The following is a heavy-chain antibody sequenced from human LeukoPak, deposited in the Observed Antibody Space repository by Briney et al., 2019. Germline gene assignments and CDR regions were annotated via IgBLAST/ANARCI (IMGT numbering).Heavy chain of an antibody. V-gene: IGHV3-23*01. CDR3: AKGASGWSIFDY. D-gene: IGHD6-19*01. Sequence: GGSLRLSCAASGFTFSSYSMNWVRQAPGKGLEWVSAISGSGGSTYYADSVKGRFTISRDNSKNTLYLQMNSLRAEDTAVYYCAKGASGWSIFDYWGQGTLVTVSS. J-gene: IGHJ4*02. CDR1: GFTFSSYS. CDR2: ISGSGGST.